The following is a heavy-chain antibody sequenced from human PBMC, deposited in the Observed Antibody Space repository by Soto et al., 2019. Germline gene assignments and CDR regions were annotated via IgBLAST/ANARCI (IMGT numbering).Heavy chain of an antibody. CDR3: ARTGSSITGTTGIDY. Sequence: SETLSLTCAVYGGSFSGYYWSWIRQPPGKGLEWIGEINHSGSTNYNPSLKSRVTISVDTSKNQFSLKLSSVTAADTAVYYCARTGSSITGTTGIDYWGQGTLVTVSS. V-gene: IGHV4-34*01. J-gene: IGHJ4*02. D-gene: IGHD1-20*01. CDR1: GGSFSGYY. CDR2: INHSGST.